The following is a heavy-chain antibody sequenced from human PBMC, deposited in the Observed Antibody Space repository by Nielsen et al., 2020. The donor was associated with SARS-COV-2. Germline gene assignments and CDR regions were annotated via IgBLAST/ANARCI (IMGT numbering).Heavy chain of an antibody. J-gene: IGHJ4*02. Sequence: GESLKISCAASGFTFSSYWMSWVRQAPGKGLEWVANIKQDGSEKYYVDSVKGRFTISRDNAKNSLYLQMNSLRAEDTAVYYCARVPYQVNDYWGQGTLVTVSS. CDR2: IKQDGSEK. CDR1: GFTFSSYW. CDR3: ARVPYQVNDY. V-gene: IGHV3-7*01.